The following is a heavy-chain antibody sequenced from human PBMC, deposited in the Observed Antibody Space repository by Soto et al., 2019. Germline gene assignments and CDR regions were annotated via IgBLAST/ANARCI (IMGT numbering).Heavy chain of an antibody. CDR2: ISAYNGNT. CDR3: ARDFSIPIGSGYRRGSYYGMDV. D-gene: IGHD3-3*01. J-gene: IGHJ6*04. Sequence: ASVKVSCKASGYTFTSYGISWVRQAPGQGLEWMGWISAYNGNTSYAQKLQGRVTMTTDTSTSTAYMELRSLRSDDTAVYYCARDFSIPIGSGYRRGSYYGMDVWGKGTTVTVSS. V-gene: IGHV1-18*01. CDR1: GYTFTSYG.